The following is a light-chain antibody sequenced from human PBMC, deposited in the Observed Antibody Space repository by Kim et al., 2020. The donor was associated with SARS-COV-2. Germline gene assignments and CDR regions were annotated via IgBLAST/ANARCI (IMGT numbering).Light chain of an antibody. Sequence: GQSISISCTGASSDVGGYNYVSWYQHHSGHAPKLMIYDVNKRPSGVSNRFSGSKAGNTASLTISGLQAEDEADYYCSSYSSSSTWVFGGGTQLTVL. CDR1: SSDVGGYNY. CDR2: DVN. J-gene: IGLJ3*02. V-gene: IGLV2-14*03. CDR3: SSYSSSSTWV.